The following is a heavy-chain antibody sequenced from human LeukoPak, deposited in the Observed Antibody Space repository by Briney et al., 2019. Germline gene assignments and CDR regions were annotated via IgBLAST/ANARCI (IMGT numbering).Heavy chain of an antibody. J-gene: IGHJ1*01. V-gene: IGHV4-38-2*01. CDR3: ASSGWYDSEYIHH. CDR2: FYRRGST. CDR1: GFSISSGYY. Sequence: PSETLSLTCAVSGFSISSGYYWGWIRQPPGKGLEWVGTFYRRGSTYYNPSLKSRVTISVDTSKNHFSLKLSSVTAADTAMYYCASSGWYDSEYIHHWGQGTLVTVSS. D-gene: IGHD6-19*01.